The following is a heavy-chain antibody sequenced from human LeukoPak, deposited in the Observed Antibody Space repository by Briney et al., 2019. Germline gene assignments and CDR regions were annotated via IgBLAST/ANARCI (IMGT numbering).Heavy chain of an antibody. V-gene: IGHV1-8*01. CDR2: MNPNSGNT. CDR3: ARGWGIAVAAIPDI. D-gene: IGHD6-19*01. Sequence: GLEWRXXMNPNSGNTGYAQKFQGRVTMTRNTSISTAYMELSSLRSEDTAVYYCARGWGIAVAAIPDIWGQGTMVTVSS. J-gene: IGHJ3*02.